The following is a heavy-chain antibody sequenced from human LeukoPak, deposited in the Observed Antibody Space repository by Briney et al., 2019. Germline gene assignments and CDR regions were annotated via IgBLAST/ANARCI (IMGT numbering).Heavy chain of an antibody. Sequence: SEALSLTCAVYGGSFSGYYWSWIRQPPGKGLEWIGEINHSGSTNYNPSLKSRVTISVDTSKNQFSLKLSSVTAADTAVYYCARDITGSFDYWGQGNLVTVSS. V-gene: IGHV4-34*01. J-gene: IGHJ4*02. CDR1: GGSFSGYY. CDR3: ARDITGSFDY. CDR2: INHSGST. D-gene: IGHD1-14*01.